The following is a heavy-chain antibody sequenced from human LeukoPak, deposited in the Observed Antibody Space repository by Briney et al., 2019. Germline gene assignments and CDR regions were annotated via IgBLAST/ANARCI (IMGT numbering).Heavy chain of an antibody. J-gene: IGHJ3*02. Sequence: ASVKVSCKASGGTFSSYAISWVRQAPGQGLEWMGGIIPIFGTANYAQKFQGRVTITTDESTSTAYMELSSLRSEDTAVYYCASQFGPFSSSWPLPEAFDIWGQGTMVTVSS. CDR3: ASQFGPFSSSWPLPEAFDI. V-gene: IGHV1-69*05. CDR2: IIPIFGTA. D-gene: IGHD6-13*01. CDR1: GGTFSSYA.